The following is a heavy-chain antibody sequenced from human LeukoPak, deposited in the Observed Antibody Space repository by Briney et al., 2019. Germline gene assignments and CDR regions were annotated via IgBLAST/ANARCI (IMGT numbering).Heavy chain of an antibody. CDR1: GGSISSGGYY. CDR2: IYHSGST. CDR3: AREPGGGIVATKGEP. D-gene: IGHD5-12*01. Sequence: PSETLSLTCTVSGGSISSGGYYWSWIRQPPGKGLEWIGYIYHSGSTYYNPSLKSRVTISVDRSKNQFSLKLSSVTAADTAVYYCAREPGGGIVATKGEPWGQGTLVTVSS. V-gene: IGHV4-30-2*01. J-gene: IGHJ5*02.